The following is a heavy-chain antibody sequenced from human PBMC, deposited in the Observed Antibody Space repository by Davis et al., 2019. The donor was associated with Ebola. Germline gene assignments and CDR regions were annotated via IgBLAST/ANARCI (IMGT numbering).Heavy chain of an antibody. V-gene: IGHV3-21*01. CDR3: ARDAEGYCSSTSCYDGMDV. D-gene: IGHD2-2*01. Sequence: GESLKISCAASGFTFSSYSMNWVRQAPGKGLEWVSSISSSSSYIYYADSVKGRFTISRDNAKNSLYLQMNSLRAEDTAVYYCARDAEGYCSSTSCYDGMDVWGQGTTVTVSS. CDR1: GFTFSSYS. CDR2: ISSSSSYI. J-gene: IGHJ6*02.